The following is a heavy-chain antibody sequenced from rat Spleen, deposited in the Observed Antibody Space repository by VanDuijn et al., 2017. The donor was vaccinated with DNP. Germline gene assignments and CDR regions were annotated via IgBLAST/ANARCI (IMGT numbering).Heavy chain of an antibody. D-gene: IGHD1-12*02. CDR1: GFTFNKYW. V-gene: IGHV5-31*01. CDR3: TRTLLRMGAMDA. Sequence: EVQLVETGGGLVQPGRSLKLSCVASGFTFNKYWMTWIRQVPGKGLEWIASITGGSGTTSYPDSVKGRFTISRDDAKNTLSLQMNSLRSEETATYYCTRTLLRMGAMDAWGQGTSVTVSS. J-gene: IGHJ4*01. CDR2: ITGGSGTT.